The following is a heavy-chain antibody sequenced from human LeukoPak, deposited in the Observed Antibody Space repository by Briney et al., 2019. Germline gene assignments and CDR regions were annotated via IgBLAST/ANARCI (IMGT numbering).Heavy chain of an antibody. CDR3: VRDIQWRFDP. D-gene: IGHD2-8*01. J-gene: IGHJ5*02. Sequence: ASVKVSCKASGYIFTSYGISWVRQAPGQGLEWMGWISTNKGNTNYAQRLQGRVTMTTDTSTSTAYMELRSLRSDNTAIYYCVRDIQWRFDPWGQGTLVTVSS. V-gene: IGHV1-18*01. CDR2: ISTNKGNT. CDR1: GYIFTSYG.